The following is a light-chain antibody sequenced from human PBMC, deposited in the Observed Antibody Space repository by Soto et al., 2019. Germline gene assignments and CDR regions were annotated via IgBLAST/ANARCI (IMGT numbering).Light chain of an antibody. V-gene: IGKV1-39*01. Sequence: DIQMTQSPSSLSASVGDRVTITCRASQSISSYLNWYQQKPGKAPKLLIYSTSNLQSGVPSRFSGSGSGTDFTLTISSLQPEDVATYYCQKYNSAPHTFGPGTKVDIK. J-gene: IGKJ3*01. CDR1: QSISSY. CDR2: STS. CDR3: QKYNSAPHT.